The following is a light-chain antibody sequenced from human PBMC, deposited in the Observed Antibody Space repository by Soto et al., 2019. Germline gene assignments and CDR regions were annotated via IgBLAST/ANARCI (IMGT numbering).Light chain of an antibody. V-gene: IGKV3-20*01. Sequence: EIVMTQSPATLSVSPGERATLSCRASQSVNSSYLACYQQKPGQAPRLLIHGASSRATGIPDRFSGCGSGTDFTLTISRLEPEDFAVYYCQQYGSSPPWTFGQGTKVDIK. CDR1: QSVNSSY. CDR3: QQYGSSPPWT. CDR2: GAS. J-gene: IGKJ1*01.